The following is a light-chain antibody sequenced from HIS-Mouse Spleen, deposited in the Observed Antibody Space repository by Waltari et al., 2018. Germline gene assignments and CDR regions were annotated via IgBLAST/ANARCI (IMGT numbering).Light chain of an antibody. CDR2: DAS. Sequence: DIQMTESPSPVSASVGERVTITCQASQDISNYLNWYQQKPGKAPKLLIYDASNLETGVPSRFSGSGSGTDFTFTISSLQPEDIATYYCQQYDNLPYTFGQGTKLEIK. CDR3: QQYDNLPYT. J-gene: IGKJ2*01. V-gene: IGKV1-33*01. CDR1: QDISNY.